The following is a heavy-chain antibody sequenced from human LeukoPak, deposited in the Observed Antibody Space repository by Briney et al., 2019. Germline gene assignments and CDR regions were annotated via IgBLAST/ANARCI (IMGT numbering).Heavy chain of an antibody. V-gene: IGHV1-8*01. CDR2: KNPNSGRT. J-gene: IGHJ6*02. Sequence: ASVKLSCKASGYTFSSYDINWVRQATGQGLEWMGWKNPNSGRTGYAQKFQGRLTMTTDTSISTAYMELSSLTSEDTAVYYCARGPVRTHGMEVWGQGTTVTVSS. D-gene: IGHD1-14*01. CDR3: ARGPVRTHGMEV. CDR1: GYTFSSYD.